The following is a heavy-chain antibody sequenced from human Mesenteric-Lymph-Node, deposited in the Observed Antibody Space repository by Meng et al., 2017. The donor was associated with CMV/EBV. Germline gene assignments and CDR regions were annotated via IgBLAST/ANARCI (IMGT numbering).Heavy chain of an antibody. D-gene: IGHD5-18*01. Sequence: GGSLRLSCVASGFTFRSHGMHWVRQAPGKGLDWVTFIRYDGNNEYYAGSVKGRFTISRDNSKNTLYLQMDSLRVEDTGVYYCAKDQGGAYNYGLVSVDIWGQGTLVTVSS. CDR3: AKDQGGAYNYGLVSVDI. V-gene: IGHV3-30*02. CDR1: GFTFRSHG. CDR2: IRYDGNNE. J-gene: IGHJ3*02.